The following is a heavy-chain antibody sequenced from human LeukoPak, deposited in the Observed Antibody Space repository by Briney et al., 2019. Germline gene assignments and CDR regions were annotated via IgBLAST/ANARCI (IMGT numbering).Heavy chain of an antibody. J-gene: IGHJ4*02. Sequence: GGSLRLSCAASGFTFSSYGMHWVRQAPGKGLEWVAVISYDGSNKYYADSVKGRFTISRDNSKDTLYLQMNRLRAEDTAVYYCAKPARTDYADYWGQGTLVTVSS. V-gene: IGHV3-30*18. CDR3: AKPARTDYADY. CDR1: GFTFSSYG. CDR2: ISYDGSNK. D-gene: IGHD1-14*01.